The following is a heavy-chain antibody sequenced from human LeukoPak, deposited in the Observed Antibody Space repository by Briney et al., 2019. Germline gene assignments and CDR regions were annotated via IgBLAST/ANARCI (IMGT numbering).Heavy chain of an antibody. CDR2: ISAYNGNT. J-gene: IGHJ4*02. Sequence: ASVKVSCKASGYTFTSYGISWARQAPGQGLEWMGWISAYNGNTNYAQKLQGRVTMTTDTSTSTAYMELRSLRSDDTAVYYCARQYYYDSSGYSEGDYWGQGTLVTVSS. CDR1: GYTFTSYG. CDR3: ARQYYYDSSGYSEGDY. D-gene: IGHD3-22*01. V-gene: IGHV1-18*01.